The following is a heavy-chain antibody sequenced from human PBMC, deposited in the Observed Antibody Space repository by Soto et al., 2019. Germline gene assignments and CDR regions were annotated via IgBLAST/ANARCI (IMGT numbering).Heavy chain of an antibody. CDR2: MNPNSGNT. CDR1: GYTFTSYD. V-gene: IGHV1-8*01. Sequence: QVQLVQSGAEVKKPGASVKVSCKASGYTFTSYDINWVRQATGHGLEWMGWMNPNSGNTGYAQKFQGRVTMTRNTSISTAYMELSSLRSEDTAVYYCARGINYYASGDDAFDIWGQGTMVTVSS. CDR3: ARGINYYASGDDAFDI. J-gene: IGHJ3*02. D-gene: IGHD3-10*01.